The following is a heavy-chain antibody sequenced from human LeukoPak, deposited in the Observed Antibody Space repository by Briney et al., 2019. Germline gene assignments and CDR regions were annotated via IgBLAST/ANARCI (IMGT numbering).Heavy chain of an antibody. Sequence: GGSLRLSCAASGFTFSSYTMFWVRQAPRKGLEWVSAISGYGDSTYSADSVKGRFTVSRDNSKNTLYLQMSSLRAEDTAVYYCVKALDTAMVPFDYWGQGTLVTVSS. J-gene: IGHJ4*02. CDR2: ISGYGDST. D-gene: IGHD5-18*01. CDR3: VKALDTAMVPFDY. V-gene: IGHV3-23*01. CDR1: GFTFSSYT.